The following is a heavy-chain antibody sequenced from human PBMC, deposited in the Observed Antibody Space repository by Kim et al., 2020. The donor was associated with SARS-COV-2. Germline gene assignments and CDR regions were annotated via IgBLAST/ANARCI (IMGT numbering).Heavy chain of an antibody. CDR1: GFTFSSYA. CDR2: ISYDGSNK. V-gene: IGHV3-30*04. CDR3: ARDLRYPSSSWFY. Sequence: GGSLKLSCAASGFTFSSYAMHWVRQAPGKGLEWVAVISYDGSNKYYADSVKGRFTISRDNSKNTLYLQMNSLRAEDTAVYYCARDLRYPSSSWFYWGQGALVTVSS. J-gene: IGHJ4*02. D-gene: IGHD6-13*01.